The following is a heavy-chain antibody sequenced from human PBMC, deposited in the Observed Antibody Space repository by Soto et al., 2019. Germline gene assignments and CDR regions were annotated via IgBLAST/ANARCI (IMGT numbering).Heavy chain of an antibody. CDR3: ASSIFGVLNYGMDV. CDR2: INPNSGGT. Sequence: ASVKVSCKASGYTFTGYYLHWVRQAPGQGLEWMGWINPNSGGTNYAQNFQGWVTMTRDTSSSTAYMGLSRLTSDDTAVYYCASSIFGVLNYGMDVWGQGTTDTGSS. V-gene: IGHV1-2*04. J-gene: IGHJ6*02. CDR1: GYTFTGYY. D-gene: IGHD3-3*02.